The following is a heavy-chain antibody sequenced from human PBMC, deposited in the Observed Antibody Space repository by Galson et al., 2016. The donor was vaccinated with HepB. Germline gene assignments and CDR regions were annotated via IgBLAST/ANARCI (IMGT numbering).Heavy chain of an antibody. CDR1: GDSVPSYSAA. V-gene: IGHV6-1*01. CDR3: GSGYAREIDY. D-gene: IGHD5-12*01. CDR2: TYYRSKWYN. Sequence: CAISGDSVPSYSAAWNWIRQSPSRGLEWLGRTYYRSKWYNDYPESVKSRIIINQDTSKKQFSLQLKSVTPEETAVYYCGSGYAREIDYWGQGILVTVSS. J-gene: IGHJ4*02.